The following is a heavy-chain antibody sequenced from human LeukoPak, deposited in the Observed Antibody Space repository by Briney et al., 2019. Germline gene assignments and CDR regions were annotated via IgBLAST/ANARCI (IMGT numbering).Heavy chain of an antibody. Sequence: ASVKVSCKASGYTFTSYGISWVRQAPGQGLEWMGWISAYNGNTNYAQKLQGRVTMTTDTSTSTAYMELRSLRSDDTAVYYCARVGVRDIVVPTAGFDPWGQGTLVTVSS. CDR1: GYTFTSYG. J-gene: IGHJ5*02. CDR3: ARVGVRDIVVPTAGFDP. CDR2: ISAYNGNT. D-gene: IGHD2-2*01. V-gene: IGHV1-18*01.